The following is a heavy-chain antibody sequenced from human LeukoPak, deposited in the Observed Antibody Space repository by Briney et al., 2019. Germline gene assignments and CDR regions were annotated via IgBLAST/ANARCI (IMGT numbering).Heavy chain of an antibody. V-gene: IGHV4-59*08. D-gene: IGHD6-13*01. J-gene: IGHJ4*02. Sequence: SETLSLTCTVSGGSISHYYWSWIRQPPGKGLEWIAYINYSGNTDYNPSLKSRLTISVDTSKNHFSLKLNSVTAADTAVYACARLNVLDSSVLHHFDHWGQGTLVTVSS. CDR2: INYSGNT. CDR3: ARLNVLDSSVLHHFDH. CDR1: GGSISHYY.